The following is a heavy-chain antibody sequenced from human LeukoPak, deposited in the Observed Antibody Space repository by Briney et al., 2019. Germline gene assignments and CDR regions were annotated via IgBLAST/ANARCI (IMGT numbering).Heavy chain of an antibody. Sequence: QSGGSLRLSCAASGFTFDDYAMHWVRQAPGKGLEWVSGISWNSGSIGYADSVKGRFAISRDNAKNSLYLQMNSLRAEDTALYYCARGTFWSGYYHDYWGQGTLVTVSS. D-gene: IGHD3-3*01. CDR1: GFTFDDYA. CDR2: ISWNSGSI. V-gene: IGHV3-9*01. CDR3: ARGTFWSGYYHDY. J-gene: IGHJ4*02.